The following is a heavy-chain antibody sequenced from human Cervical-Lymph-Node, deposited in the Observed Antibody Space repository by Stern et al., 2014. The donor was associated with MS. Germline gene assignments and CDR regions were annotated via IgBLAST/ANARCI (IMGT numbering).Heavy chain of an antibody. Sequence: VQLVESGGGLVQPGGSLRLSCAASGFTRFTFSRYWMSWVRQAPGKGLEWVANIKQDGSEKYYVDPVKGRFTMSRDNARNSLYLQMNSLRVEDTAVYYCARWSRVTAGPYYFYGMDVWGPGATVTVPS. CDR2: IKQDGSEK. D-gene: IGHD6-13*01. J-gene: IGHJ6*02. CDR1: GFTRFTFSRYW. V-gene: IGHV3-7*01. CDR3: ARWSRVTAGPYYFYGMDV.